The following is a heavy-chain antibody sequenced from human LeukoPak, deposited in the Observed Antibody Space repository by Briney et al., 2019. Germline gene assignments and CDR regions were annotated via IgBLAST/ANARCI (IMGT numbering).Heavy chain of an antibody. V-gene: IGHV4-61*02. CDR3: ARVAAAGHLDY. J-gene: IGHJ4*02. CDR2: IYTSGST. D-gene: IGHD6-13*01. Sequence: SETLSLTCTVSGGSISSGSYYWSWIRQPAGKGLEWIGRIYTSGSTNYNPSLKSRVTISVDTSKNQFSLKLSSVTAADTAVYYCARVAAAGHLDYWGQGTLVTVSS. CDR1: GGSISSGSYY.